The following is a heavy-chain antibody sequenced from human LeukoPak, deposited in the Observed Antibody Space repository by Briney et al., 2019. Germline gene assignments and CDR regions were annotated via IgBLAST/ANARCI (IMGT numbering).Heavy chain of an antibody. CDR2: IHHSGRT. CDR1: GYSISSDYY. V-gene: IGHV4-38-2*02. Sequence: SETLSLTCTVSGYSISSDYYWGWIRQPPGKGLEWIGSIHHSGRTYYNPSLKSRVTISLDTSRNQFSLKLNSVTAADTAVYYCAKSNGYGLVDIWGQGTMVTVSS. CDR3: AKSNGYGLVDI. D-gene: IGHD3-10*01. J-gene: IGHJ3*02.